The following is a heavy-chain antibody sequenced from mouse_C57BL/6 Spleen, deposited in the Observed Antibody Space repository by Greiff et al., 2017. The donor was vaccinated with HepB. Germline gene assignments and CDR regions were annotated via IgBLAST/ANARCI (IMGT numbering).Heavy chain of an antibody. V-gene: IGHV1-81*01. D-gene: IGHD2-4*01. Sequence: QVQLQQSGAELARPGASVKLSCKASGYTFTSYGISWVKQRTGQGLEWIGEIYPRSGNTYYNEKFKGKATLTADKSSSTAYMELRSLTSEDSAVYFCAGGYDYDGYYAMDYWGQGTSVTVSS. CDR2: IYPRSGNT. J-gene: IGHJ4*01. CDR1: GYTFTSYG. CDR3: AGGYDYDGYYAMDY.